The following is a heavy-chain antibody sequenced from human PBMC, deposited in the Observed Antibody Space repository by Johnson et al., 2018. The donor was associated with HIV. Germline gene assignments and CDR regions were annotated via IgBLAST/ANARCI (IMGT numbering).Heavy chain of an antibody. CDR1: GFTFSNYG. CDR3: AKDLSYYYGSGSFYDAFDI. V-gene: IGHV3-20*04. Sequence: EVQLVESGGGVVRPGGSLRLSCAASGFTFSNYGMRWVRQTPGQGLEWVSTINCDGGDKCYADSVKGRFTISRENAKNSLYLQMNSLRAEDTAVYSCAKDLSYYYGSGSFYDAFDIWGQGTMVTVSS. J-gene: IGHJ3*02. D-gene: IGHD3-10*01. CDR2: INCDGGDK.